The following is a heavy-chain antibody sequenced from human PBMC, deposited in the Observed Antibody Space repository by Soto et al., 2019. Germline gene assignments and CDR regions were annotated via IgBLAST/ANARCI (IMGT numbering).Heavy chain of an antibody. D-gene: IGHD2-21*02. J-gene: IGHJ6*02. CDR1: GGSISGYY. Sequence: KPLETLSLTCTVSGGSISGYYWSWIRQPPGKGLEWIGNVYYSGGAKYNPSVKRRVSISVDTSKNQFSLNLSSVTAADTAVYYCTRDGDGRMTTNPYYYYGMDVWGPGITVTVS. CDR2: VYYSGGA. CDR3: TRDGDGRMTTNPYYYYGMDV. V-gene: IGHV4-59*01.